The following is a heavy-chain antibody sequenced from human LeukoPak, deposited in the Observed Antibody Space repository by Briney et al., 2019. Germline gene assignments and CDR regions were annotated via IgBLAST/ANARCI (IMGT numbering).Heavy chain of an antibody. CDR3: ARDVVGATYFD. CDR2: IYSGGST. V-gene: IGHV3-53*01. Sequence: GGSLRLSCAASGFTVSSNYMTWVRQAPGKGLEWVSIIYSGGSTSYADSVKGRFTISRDNSKNTLYLQMNSLRAEDTAVYYCARDVVGATYFDWGQGTLVTVSS. D-gene: IGHD1-26*01. J-gene: IGHJ4*02. CDR1: GFTVSSNY.